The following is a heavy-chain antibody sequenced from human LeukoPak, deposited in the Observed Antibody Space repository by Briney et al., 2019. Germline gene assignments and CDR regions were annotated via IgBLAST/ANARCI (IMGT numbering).Heavy chain of an antibody. CDR2: INPNSGGT. Sequence: ASVKVSCKASGYTFTDYYMHWVRQAPGQGLEWMGWINPNSGGTNYAQKFQGRVTMTRDTSISTVYMELGSLRSDDTAVYYCARGEKLPRLIAVAGWGQGTLVTVSS. V-gene: IGHV1-2*02. CDR1: GYTFTDYY. J-gene: IGHJ4*02. D-gene: IGHD6-19*01. CDR3: ARGEKLPRLIAVAG.